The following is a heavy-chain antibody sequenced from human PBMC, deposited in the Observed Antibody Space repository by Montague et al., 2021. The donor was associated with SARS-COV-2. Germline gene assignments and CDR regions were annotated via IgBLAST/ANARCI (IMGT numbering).Heavy chain of an antibody. V-gene: IGHV4-34*01. CDR1: GGSFSTYS. CDR3: ARLGDGVVPSPILGVGPYYSYYYMDV. CDR2: IHHGGST. Sequence: SETLSLTCAVHGGSFSTYSRNWIRQPPGKGLEWIGEIHHGGSTNYNPSLKSRVTISADTSMNQFSLKLTSVAAADTAVYYCARLGDGVVPSPILGVGPYYSYYYMDVWGKGTTVTVSS. D-gene: IGHD3-10*01. J-gene: IGHJ6*03.